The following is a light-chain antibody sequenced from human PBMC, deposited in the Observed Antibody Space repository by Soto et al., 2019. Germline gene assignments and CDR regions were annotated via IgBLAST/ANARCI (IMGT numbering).Light chain of an antibody. Sequence: QSVLTQPPSASGTPGQRVSITCSGSSSNIGSNIVNWYQPLPGRAPKLLIYRTNQRPSGVPDRFSASKSGTSASLAISGLQSEDEADYYCEAWDDSLIGVLFGGGTKLTVL. CDR2: RTN. V-gene: IGLV1-44*01. J-gene: IGLJ2*01. CDR1: SSNIGSNI. CDR3: EAWDDSLIGVL.